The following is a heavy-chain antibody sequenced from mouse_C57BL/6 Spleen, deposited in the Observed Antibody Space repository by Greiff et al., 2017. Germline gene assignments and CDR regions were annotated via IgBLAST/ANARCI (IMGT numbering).Heavy chain of an antibody. J-gene: IGHJ3*01. CDR2: IDPENGDT. V-gene: IGHV14-4*01. Sequence: EVQLQQSGAELVRPGASVKLSCTASGFNIKDDYMLWVKQRPEQGLEWIGWIDPENGDTEYASKFQGKATITADTSSNTAYLQLSSLTSEDTAVYYCTRYYYGSAWFAYWGQGTLVTVSA. CDR3: TRYYYGSAWFAY. CDR1: GFNIKDDY. D-gene: IGHD1-1*01.